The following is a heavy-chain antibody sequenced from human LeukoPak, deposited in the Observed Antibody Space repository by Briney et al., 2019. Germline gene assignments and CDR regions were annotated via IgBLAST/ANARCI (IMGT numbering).Heavy chain of an antibody. Sequence: SETLSLICTVSGGSTSTFYWSWIRHPPGKGLEWIGYIYYSGSTTYNPSLKSRVTISGDTSKNQFSLKLTSVTAADTAVYYCARHLAAAQYIEAFVYWGKGTLVTVSS. D-gene: IGHD6-13*01. V-gene: IGHV4-59*08. J-gene: IGHJ4*02. CDR3: ARHLAAAQYIEAFVY. CDR1: GGSTSTFY. CDR2: IYYSGST.